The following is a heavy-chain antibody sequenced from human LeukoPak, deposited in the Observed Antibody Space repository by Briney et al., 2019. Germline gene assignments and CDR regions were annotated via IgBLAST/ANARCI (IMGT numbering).Heavy chain of an antibody. CDR3: ARDQGTPSSGYGFFSFDY. Sequence: SQTLSLTCAISGDSVSSNSAAWNWIRQSPSRGLEWLGRTYYRSKWYNDYAVSVKSRITINPDTSKNQFSLQLNSVTPEDTAVYYCARDQGTPSSGYGFFSFDYWGQGTLVTVSS. V-gene: IGHV6-1*01. CDR1: GDSVSSNSAA. CDR2: TYYRSKWYN. J-gene: IGHJ4*02. D-gene: IGHD5-18*01.